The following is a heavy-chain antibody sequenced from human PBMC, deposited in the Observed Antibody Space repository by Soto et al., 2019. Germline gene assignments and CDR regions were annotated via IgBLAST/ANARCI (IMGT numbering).Heavy chain of an antibody. CDR3: ARDRYGVWTPGGSDY. J-gene: IGHJ4*02. D-gene: IGHD4-17*01. CDR2: ISSSSTYI. V-gene: IGHV3-21*01. Sequence: EVQLVESGGGLVKPGGSLRLSCAASGFTFSSYSMNWVRQAPGKGLEWVLFISSSSTYIYHADSVKGRFTISRDNAKNSVYLQMNSLRVEDTAVYYCARDRYGVWTPGGSDYWGQGTLVTVSS. CDR1: GFTFSSYS.